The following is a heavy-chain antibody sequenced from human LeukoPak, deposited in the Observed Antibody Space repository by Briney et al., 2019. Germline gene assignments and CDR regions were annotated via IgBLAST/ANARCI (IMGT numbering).Heavy chain of an antibody. J-gene: IGHJ3*02. CDR1: GYSFATYG. V-gene: IGHV1-18*01. CDR3: ARDYYCSDTSCRDVFDI. Sequence: GSSLKVSCKPSGYSFATYGISWVRQAPGQALEWMGWVSENAANGNYERKSQGRVTINAETSTTTAYMELRSLRSDATAVYYCARDYYCSDTSCRDVFDIWGQGTVVTVSS. D-gene: IGHD2-2*01. CDR2: VSENAANG.